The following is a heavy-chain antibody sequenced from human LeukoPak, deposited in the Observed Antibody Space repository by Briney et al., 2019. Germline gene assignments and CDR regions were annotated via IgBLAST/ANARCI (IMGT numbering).Heavy chain of an antibody. V-gene: IGHV3-30*18. CDR3: AKDGSGSYYGQGRLDY. CDR1: GFTFSSYG. J-gene: IGHJ4*02. D-gene: IGHD1-26*01. CDR2: ISYDGSNK. Sequence: GGSLRLSCAASGFTFSSYGMHWVRQAPGKGLEWVAVISYDGSNKYYADSVKGRFTISRDNSKNTLYLQMNSLRAEDTAVYYCAKDGSGSYYGQGRLDYWGQGTLVTVSS.